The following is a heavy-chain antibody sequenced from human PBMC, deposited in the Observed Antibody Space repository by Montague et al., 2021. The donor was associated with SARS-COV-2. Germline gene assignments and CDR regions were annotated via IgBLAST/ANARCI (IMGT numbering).Heavy chain of an antibody. CDR3: ASSGITLTGLDAFDI. J-gene: IGHJ3*02. Sequence: CAISGDSVASQSGAWNWIRQSPSRGLEWLGRTYYRSKWDSDYAESVKRRLVITPDTSKNQVSLQLNSVIPEDTAVYFCASSGITLTGLDAFDIWGQGTMVNVPS. V-gene: IGHV6-1*01. CDR2: TYYRSKWDS. D-gene: IGHD3-9*01. CDR1: GDSVASQSGA.